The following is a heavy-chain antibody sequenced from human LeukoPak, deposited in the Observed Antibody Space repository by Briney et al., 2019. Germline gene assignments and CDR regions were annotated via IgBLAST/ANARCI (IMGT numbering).Heavy chain of an antibody. J-gene: IGHJ3*02. V-gene: IGHV3-30-3*01. CDR3: ARVDSSSSNGGAFDI. CDR1: GFTFSSYA. D-gene: IGHD6-6*01. Sequence: GGSLRLSCAASGFTFSSYAMHWVRQAPGKGLEWVAVISYDGSNKYYADPVKGRFTISRDNSKNTLYLQMNSLRAEDTAVYYCARVDSSSSNGGAFDIWGQGTMVTVSS. CDR2: ISYDGSNK.